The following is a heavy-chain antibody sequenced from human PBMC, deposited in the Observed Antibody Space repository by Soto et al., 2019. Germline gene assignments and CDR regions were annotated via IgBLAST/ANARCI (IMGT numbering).Heavy chain of an antibody. CDR2: ISSTGRTI. V-gene: IGHV3-11*01. CDR1: GFTFSNYY. J-gene: IGHJ4*02. D-gene: IGHD6-19*01. CDR3: ARSYSSGWEFDY. Sequence: GGSLRLSCGASGFTFSNYYMSWIRQAPGKGLEWVSYISSTGRTIYYADSVKGRFTVSRDNAQNSLSLKLNSLRVEDTAVYFCARSYSSGWEFDYWGQGTQVTVSS.